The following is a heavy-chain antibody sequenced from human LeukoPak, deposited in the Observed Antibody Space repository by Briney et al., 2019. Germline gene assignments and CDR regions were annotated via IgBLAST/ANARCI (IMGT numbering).Heavy chain of an antibody. CDR3: ARERPRGSESYYY. Sequence: ASVKVSCKASGYTFTGYYMHWVRQAPGQGLEWMGWINPNSGGTNYAQKFQGWVTMTRDTSISTAYMELSGLRSDDTAVYYCARERPRGSESYYYWGQGTLVTVSS. CDR2: INPNSGGT. D-gene: IGHD1-26*01. V-gene: IGHV1-2*04. CDR1: GYTFTGYY. J-gene: IGHJ4*02.